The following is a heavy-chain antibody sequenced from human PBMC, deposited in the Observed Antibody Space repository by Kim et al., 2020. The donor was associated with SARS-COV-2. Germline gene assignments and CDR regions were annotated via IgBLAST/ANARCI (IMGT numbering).Heavy chain of an antibody. J-gene: IGHJ4*02. CDR1: GGSISSGGYY. D-gene: IGHD6-19*01. V-gene: IGHV4-31*03. CDR3: ARDRDSSGVDY. Sequence: SETLSLTCTVSGGSISSGGYYWSWIRQHPGKGLEWIGYIYYSGSTYYNPSLKSRVTISVDTSKNQFSLKLSSVTAADTAVYYCARDRDSSGVDYWGQGTLVTVSS. CDR2: IYYSGST.